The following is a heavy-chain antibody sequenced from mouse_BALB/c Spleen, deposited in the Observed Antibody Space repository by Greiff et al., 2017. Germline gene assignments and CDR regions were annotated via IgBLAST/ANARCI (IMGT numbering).Heavy chain of an antibody. CDR1: GYSITSDYA. D-gene: IGHD2-2*01. V-gene: IGHV3-2*02. CDR2: ISYSGST. Sequence: EVKLQESGPGLVKPSQSLSLTCTVTGYSITSDYAWNWIRQFPGNKLEWMGYISYSGSTSYNPSLKSRISITRDTSKNQFFLQLNSVTTEDTATYYCARWFLYYFDYWGQGTTLTVSS. J-gene: IGHJ2*01. CDR3: ARWFLYYFDY.